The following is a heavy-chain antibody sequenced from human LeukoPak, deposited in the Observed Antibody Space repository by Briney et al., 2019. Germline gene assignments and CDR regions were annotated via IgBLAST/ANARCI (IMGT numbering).Heavy chain of an antibody. CDR3: ATVAVEGREFFQH. CDR1: VLTVGSNC. D-gene: IGHD6-19*01. CDR2: ICTGGNT. Sequence: GGSLRLSCTASVLTVGSNCMTWVRQAPGKGLEWVSLICTGGNTYYADSVRGRFTISRDISKNTLYLQMSSLRTDDTAIYYCATVAVEGREFFQHWGQGTLVTVSS. V-gene: IGHV3-66*02. J-gene: IGHJ1*01.